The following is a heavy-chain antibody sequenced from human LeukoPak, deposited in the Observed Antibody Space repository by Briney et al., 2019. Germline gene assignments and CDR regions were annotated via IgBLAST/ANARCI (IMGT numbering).Heavy chain of an antibody. Sequence: GGSHRLFCAVSSSTFSSLCMKCVRQPPGKGMEWLSYISVSSTYIYYTASVKGRFTTYRDNPKNLLYLQMNSLRAEDTAVYYCAREWSEHYYYDSSGYFIWGQGTLVTVYS. CDR2: ISVSSTYI. D-gene: IGHD3-22*01. V-gene: IGHV3-21*01. J-gene: IGHJ4*02. CDR1: SSTFSSLC. CDR3: AREWSEHYYYDSSGYFI.